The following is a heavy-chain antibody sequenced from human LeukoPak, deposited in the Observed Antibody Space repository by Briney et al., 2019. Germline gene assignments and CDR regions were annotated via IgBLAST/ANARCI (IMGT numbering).Heavy chain of an antibody. CDR2: IYYSGST. CDR1: GGSISSYY. D-gene: IGHD3-22*01. V-gene: IGHV4-59*08. CDR3: ARSYYDSSDYYFTP. J-gene: IGHJ5*02. Sequence: PSETLSLTCTVSGGSISSYYWSWIRQPPGKGLEWIGYIYYSGSTNYNPSLKSRVTISVDTSKNQFSLKLSSVTAADTAVYYCARSYYDSSDYYFTPWGQGILVTVSS.